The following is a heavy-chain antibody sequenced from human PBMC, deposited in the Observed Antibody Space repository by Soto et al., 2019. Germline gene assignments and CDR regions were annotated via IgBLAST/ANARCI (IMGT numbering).Heavy chain of an antibody. CDR2: INWNGGST. Sequence: EVQLVESGGGVVRPGGSLRLSCAASGFTFDDYGMSWVRQAPGKGLEWVSGINWNGGSTGYADSVKGRFTISRDNAKNTLYLQMNRLRAEDTALDHCVRDFQVEYCSSTSCSEVGWFDPWGQGTLVTVSS. J-gene: IGHJ5*02. D-gene: IGHD2-2*01. CDR3: VRDFQVEYCSSTSCSEVGWFDP. V-gene: IGHV3-20*01. CDR1: GFTFDDYG.